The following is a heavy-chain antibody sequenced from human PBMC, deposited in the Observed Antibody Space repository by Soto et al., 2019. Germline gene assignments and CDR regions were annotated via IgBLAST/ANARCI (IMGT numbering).Heavy chain of an antibody. D-gene: IGHD4-17*01. J-gene: IGHJ5*02. CDR1: GGSISSSSYY. CDR2: IYYSGST. V-gene: IGHV4-39*01. CDR3: ARKMGEVATIYDYGDYVVWFDP. Sequence: SETLSLTCTVSGGSISSSSYYWGWIRQPPGKGLEWIGSIYYSGSTYYNPSLKSRVTISVDTSKNQFSLKLSSVTAADTAVYYCARKMGEVATIYDYGDYVVWFDPWGQGTLVTVSS.